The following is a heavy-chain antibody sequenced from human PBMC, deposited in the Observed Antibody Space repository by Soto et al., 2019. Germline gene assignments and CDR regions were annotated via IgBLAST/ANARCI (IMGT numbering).Heavy chain of an antibody. Sequence: EEQLVASGGGLVKPGGSLRRSCAASGFTFSKAWRNWVRQAPGKGLEWVGRIKEKREGEATDYAAFVKGRFTISRDDPKNTLYLQMSSLETEDTAVYYCTIVPLIRFPSGYWGQVTLVTVSS. CDR3: TIVPLIRFPSGY. CDR2: IKEKREGEAT. V-gene: IGHV3-15*07. CDR1: GFTFSKAW. D-gene: IGHD3-3*01. J-gene: IGHJ4*02.